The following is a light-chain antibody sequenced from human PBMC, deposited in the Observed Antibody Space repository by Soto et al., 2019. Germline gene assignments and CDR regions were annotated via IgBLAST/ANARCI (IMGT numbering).Light chain of an antibody. CDR1: QSVSASY. CDR2: ATA. CDR3: QQRSNWPWT. J-gene: IGKJ1*01. Sequence: EIVLTQSPGTLSLSPGERVTLSCRASQSVSASYLGWYQQKSGQAPRLLIYATASRATGIPDRFSGSGSGTEFSLTISRLEPEDFAVYYCQQRSNWPWTFGQGTKVEIK. V-gene: IGKV3D-20*02.